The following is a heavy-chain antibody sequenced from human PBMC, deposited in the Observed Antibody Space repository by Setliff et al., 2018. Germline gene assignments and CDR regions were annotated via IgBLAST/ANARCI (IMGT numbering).Heavy chain of an antibody. Sequence: SETLSLTCSVSGDSMSGYYWSWIRQSPRKGLEWIGNTYYGGSANYNPSLKSRVTISVDMSKNQFSLRLNSLTAAGTATYYCARGNMFDGSGRWFDYWGQGTLVTVSS. J-gene: IGHJ4*02. V-gene: IGHV4-59*01. D-gene: IGHD3-10*01. CDR2: TYYGGSA. CDR1: GDSMSGYY. CDR3: ARGNMFDGSGRWFDY.